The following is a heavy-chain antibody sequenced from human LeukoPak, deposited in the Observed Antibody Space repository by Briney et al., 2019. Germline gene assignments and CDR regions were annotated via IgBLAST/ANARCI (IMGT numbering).Heavy chain of an antibody. Sequence: PSETLSLTCAVSGGSISSGGYSWSWIRQPPGKGLEWIGYIYHSGSTYYNPTLKSRVTISVDRSKNQFSLKLSSVTAADTAVYYCARGHIGSNLDYWGQGTLVTVSS. CDR3: ARGHIGSNLDY. V-gene: IGHV4-30-2*01. CDR1: GGSISSGGYS. CDR2: IYHSGST. D-gene: IGHD2-15*01. J-gene: IGHJ4*02.